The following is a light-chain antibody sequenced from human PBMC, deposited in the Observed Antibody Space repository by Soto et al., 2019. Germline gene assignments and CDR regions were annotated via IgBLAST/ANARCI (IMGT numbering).Light chain of an antibody. CDR1: QSVSIK. CDR3: QEYHNWPPIT. V-gene: IGKV3-15*01. J-gene: IGKJ5*01. CDR2: DTS. Sequence: EIVMTQSPATLSVSPGERATLSCRASQSVSIKLAWYQQKPGQAPRLLIYDTSNRATGIPARFSGSGSGTEFTLTISNLQPEDFAVYFCQEYHNWPPITFGQGTRLEIK.